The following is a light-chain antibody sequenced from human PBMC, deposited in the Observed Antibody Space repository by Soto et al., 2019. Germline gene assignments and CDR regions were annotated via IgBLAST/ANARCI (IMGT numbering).Light chain of an antibody. J-gene: IGKJ2*01. CDR3: QEDSSSPYP. CDR1: HSVSSSY. V-gene: IGKV3-20*01. Sequence: EIVLTQSPGTLSLSPGEIATLSCRASHSVSSSYLACYHQKPVQAPTLLIYAASSRATGIPDRFSGSGSGTDFTITISRLETEDFAVYYCQEDSSSPYPCGQVNKLEIK. CDR2: AAS.